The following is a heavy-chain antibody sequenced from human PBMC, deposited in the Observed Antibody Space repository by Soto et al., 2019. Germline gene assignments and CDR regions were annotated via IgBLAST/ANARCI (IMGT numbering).Heavy chain of an antibody. J-gene: IGHJ4*02. CDR1: GFTFSSYA. D-gene: IGHD4-4*01. CDR3: SNRDNSNYGGFFDY. V-gene: IGHV3-23*01. CDR2: ISGSGSST. Sequence: EVQLLESGGGLVQPGGSLRLSCAASGFTFSSYAMSWFRKAPGKGLEWVSTISGSGSSTYYADSVKGRFTISRDNSKNTLYLQMNSLRAEDTAIYYCSNRDNSNYGGFFDYWGQGTVVTVSS.